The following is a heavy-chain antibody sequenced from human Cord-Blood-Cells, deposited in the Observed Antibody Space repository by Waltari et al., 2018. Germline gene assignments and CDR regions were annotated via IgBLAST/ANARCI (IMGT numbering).Heavy chain of an antibody. V-gene: IGHV1-2*02. CDR2: INPNSGGT. D-gene: IGHD6-13*01. CDR1: GYTFTGYS. CDR3: ARSPVIAAAGIPLDY. Sequence: QVQLVQSGAEVKKPGASVKVSCKASGYTFTGYSLPWVRQAPGQGLEWMGWINPNSGGTNYAQKFQGRVTMTRDTSISTAYMELSRLRSDDTAVYYCARSPVIAAAGIPLDYWGQGTLVTVSS. J-gene: IGHJ4*02.